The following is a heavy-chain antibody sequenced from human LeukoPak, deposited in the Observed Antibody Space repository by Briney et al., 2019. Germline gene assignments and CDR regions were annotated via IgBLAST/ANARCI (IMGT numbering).Heavy chain of an antibody. J-gene: IGHJ3*02. CDR3: ARRGREWEILYAFEI. D-gene: IGHD1-26*01. Sequence: GESLKISCKGSGYIFGNYWIGWVRQMPGKGLEWMAIIYPHDSDIRYSPSFQGQVTISADKSISTAYLQWSSLKASDTAMYYCARRGREWEILYAFEIWGQGTMVTVSS. CDR2: IYPHDSDI. CDR1: GYIFGNYW. V-gene: IGHV5-51*01.